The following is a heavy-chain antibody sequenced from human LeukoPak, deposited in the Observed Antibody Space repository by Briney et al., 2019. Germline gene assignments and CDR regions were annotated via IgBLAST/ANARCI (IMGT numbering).Heavy chain of an antibody. CDR3: ARHPSYTSGWPLDY. J-gene: IGHJ4*02. CDR1: GYSFTSHW. V-gene: IGHV5-51*01. CDR2: IYLGDSEP. Sequence: PGESLKISCKGSGYSFTSHWIGWVRQMPGKGLEWMGIIYLGDSEPRYGPSFQGQVTISADKSISTAYLQWSSLKASDTAMYYCARHPSYTSGWPLDYWGQGTLVTVSS. D-gene: IGHD6-19*01.